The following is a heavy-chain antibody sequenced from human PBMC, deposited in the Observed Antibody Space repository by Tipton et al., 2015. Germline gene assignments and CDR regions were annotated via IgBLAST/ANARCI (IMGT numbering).Heavy chain of an antibody. CDR2: ISHSGNT. CDR3: ARDLEHGMDV. V-gene: IGHV4-38-2*02. D-gene: IGHD5-24*01. J-gene: IGHJ6*02. CDR1: GGSMSGYY. Sequence: TLSLTCTVSGGSMSGYYWGWIRQPPGKGLEWIGSISHSGNTYYNPSLKSRVTMSRDTSKNQFSLKLTSVTAADTAVYYCARDLEHGMDVWGHGTTVTVSS.